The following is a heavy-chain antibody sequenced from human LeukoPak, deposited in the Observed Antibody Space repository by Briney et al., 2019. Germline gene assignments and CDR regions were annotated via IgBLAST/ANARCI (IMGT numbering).Heavy chain of an antibody. V-gene: IGHV1-2*02. J-gene: IGHJ3*02. CDR1: GYTFTGYY. CDR2: INPNSGGT. Sequence: GASVKVSCKASGYTFTGYYMHWVRQAPGQGLEWMGWINPNSGGTNYAQKFQGRVTMTRDTSISTAYMELSRLRSDDTAVYYCARAAAGREGAGAFDIWGQGTMVTVSS. D-gene: IGHD6-13*01. CDR3: ARAAAGREGAGAFDI.